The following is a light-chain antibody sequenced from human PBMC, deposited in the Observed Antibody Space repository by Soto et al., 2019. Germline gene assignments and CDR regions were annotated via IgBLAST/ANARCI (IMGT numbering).Light chain of an antibody. V-gene: IGKV1-5*01. CDR1: QSIRYW. Sequence: DIQMTQSPSSLSASVGDRVTITCRASQSIRYWLAWYQQKPGKAPKLLIYDASTVESGVPTRFSGSGSGTEFTLTSSSLHPEEFATDYCQQYNILSTFGQGTKVEIK. CDR3: QQYNILST. CDR2: DAS. J-gene: IGKJ1*01.